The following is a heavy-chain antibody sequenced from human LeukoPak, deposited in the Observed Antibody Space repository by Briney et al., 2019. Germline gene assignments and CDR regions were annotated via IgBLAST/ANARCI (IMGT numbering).Heavy chain of an antibody. Sequence: GASVKVSCKASGGTFSSYAISWVRQAPGQGLEWMGGIIPIFGTANYAQKFQGRVTITADKSTSTAYMELSSLRSEDTAVYYCARGNLRYSYGIFDYWGQGTLVTVSS. CDR3: ARGNLRYSYGIFDY. V-gene: IGHV1-69*06. CDR1: GGTFSSYA. CDR2: IIPIFGTA. D-gene: IGHD5-18*01. J-gene: IGHJ4*02.